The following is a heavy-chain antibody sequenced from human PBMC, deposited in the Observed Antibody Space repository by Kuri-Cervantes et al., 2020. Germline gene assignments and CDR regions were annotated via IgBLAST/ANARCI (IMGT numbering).Heavy chain of an antibody. Sequence: SETLSLTCAVYGGSFSGYYWSWIRQPPGKGLEWIGEINHSGSTNYNPSLKSRVTISVDTSKNQFSLKLSSVTAADTAVYYCARVARYSSSWPEYFQHWGQGTLVTVSS. CDR2: INHSGST. J-gene: IGHJ1*01. V-gene: IGHV4-34*01. D-gene: IGHD6-13*01. CDR1: GGSFSGYY. CDR3: ARVARYSSSWPEYFQH.